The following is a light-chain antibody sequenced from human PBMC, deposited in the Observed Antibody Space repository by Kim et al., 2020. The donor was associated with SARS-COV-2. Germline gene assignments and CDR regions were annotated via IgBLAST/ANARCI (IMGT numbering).Light chain of an antibody. V-gene: IGLV3-19*01. CDR1: SLRSYY. CDR2: GKN. Sequence: SSELTQDPAVSVALGQTVRITCQGDSLRSYYASWYQQKPGQAPVLVIYGKNNRPSGIPDRFSGSSSGNTASLTITGAQAEDEADYYCNSGDSSGNHRVFGTGTKVTVL. CDR3: NSGDSSGNHRV. J-gene: IGLJ1*01.